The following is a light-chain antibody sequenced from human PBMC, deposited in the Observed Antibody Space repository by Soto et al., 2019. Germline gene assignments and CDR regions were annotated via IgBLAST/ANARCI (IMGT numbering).Light chain of an antibody. CDR3: SSYTSSSTLVV. V-gene: IGLV2-14*01. CDR2: DVS. J-gene: IGLJ2*01. CDR1: SSDVGGYNY. Sequence: QSALTQPASVSGSPGQSITIPCTGTSSDVGGYNYVSWYQQYPGQAPKLMIYDVSNRPSGVSNRFSASKSGNTASLTISGLRAEDEANYSCSSYTSSSTLVVFGGGTKLPVL.